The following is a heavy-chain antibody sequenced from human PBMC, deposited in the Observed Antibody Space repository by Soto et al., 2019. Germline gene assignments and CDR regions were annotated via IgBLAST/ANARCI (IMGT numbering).Heavy chain of an antibody. V-gene: IGHV3-23*01. CDR3: AKPAAKDYGDYVVSYYYGMDV. Sequence: GGSLRLSCAASGFTFSSYAMSWVRQAPGKGLEWVSAISGSGGSTYYADSVKGRFTISRDNSKNTLYLQMNSLRAEDTAAYYCAKPAAKDYGDYVVSYYYGMDVWGQGTTVTVSS. J-gene: IGHJ6*02. D-gene: IGHD4-17*01. CDR1: GFTFSSYA. CDR2: ISGSGGST.